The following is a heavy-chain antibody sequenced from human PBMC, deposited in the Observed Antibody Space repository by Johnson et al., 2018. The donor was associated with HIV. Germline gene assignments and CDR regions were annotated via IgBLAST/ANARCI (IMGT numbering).Heavy chain of an antibody. CDR3: AKDLFRWELLPRAFDI. Sequence: LGVSCAASGFTFDDYAIHWVRQAPGKGLEWVSGITWNSGSIGYADSVKGRFTISRDNAKNSLYLQMNSLRAEDTALYYCAKDLFRWELLPRAFDIWGQGTMVTVSS. J-gene: IGHJ3*02. CDR2: ITWNSGSI. V-gene: IGHV3-9*01. D-gene: IGHD1-26*01. CDR1: GFTFDDYA.